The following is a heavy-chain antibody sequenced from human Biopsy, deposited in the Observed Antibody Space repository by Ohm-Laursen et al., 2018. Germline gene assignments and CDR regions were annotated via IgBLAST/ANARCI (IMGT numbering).Heavy chain of an antibody. CDR2: ISASSSYI. CDR3: ATELLPPGVGGPWLDS. D-gene: IGHD3-10*01. Sequence: GSLRLSCAASGFTFRSYWMNWVRQAPGKGLEWVSSISASSSYIYYADSVKGRFTVSRDNTKNTLYLQMNSLRAADTAIYFCATELLPPGVGGPWLDSWGQGTPVTVSS. J-gene: IGHJ5*01. CDR1: GFTFRSYW. V-gene: IGHV3-21*06.